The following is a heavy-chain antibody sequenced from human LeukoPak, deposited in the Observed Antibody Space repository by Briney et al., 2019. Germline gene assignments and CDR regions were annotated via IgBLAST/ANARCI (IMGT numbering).Heavy chain of an antibody. CDR1: GGSISSHY. V-gene: IGHV4-59*11. Sequence: SETLSLTCTVSGGSISSHYWSWIRQPPVRGREWIGYIYSSGTTNYNPSPKSRVTISVDTSKNQFSLKLNSVTAADTSVYYCARASFGDYSAEYFHHWGQGTLVTVSS. CDR3: ARASFGDYSAEYFHH. CDR2: IYSSGTT. J-gene: IGHJ1*01. D-gene: IGHD4-17*01.